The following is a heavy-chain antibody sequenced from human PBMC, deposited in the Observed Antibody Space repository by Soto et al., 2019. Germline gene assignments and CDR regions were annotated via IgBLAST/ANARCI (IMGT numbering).Heavy chain of an antibody. CDR3: ASPVFLTGYNWFDP. CDR2: INAGNGNT. CDR1: GYTFTSYA. J-gene: IGHJ5*02. V-gene: IGHV1-3*01. Sequence: ASVKFSCKASGYTFTSYAMHWVRQAPGQRLEWMGWINAGNGNTKYSQKFQGRVTITRDTSASTAYMELSILRSEDTAVYYCASPVFLTGYNWFDPWGQGPLVTVSS. D-gene: IGHD3-9*01.